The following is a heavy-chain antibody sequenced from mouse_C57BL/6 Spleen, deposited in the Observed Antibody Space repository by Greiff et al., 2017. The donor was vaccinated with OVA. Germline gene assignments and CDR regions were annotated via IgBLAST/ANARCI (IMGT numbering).Heavy chain of an antibody. V-gene: IGHV1-15*01. CDR2: IDPETGGT. D-gene: IGHD1-1*01. CDR3: TRERITTVFDY. J-gene: IGHJ2*01. CDR1: GYTFTDYE. Sequence: LVESGAELVRPGASVTLSCKASGYTFTDYEMHWVKQTPVHGLEWIGAIDPETGGTAYNQKFKGKAILTADKSSSTAYMELRSLTSEDSAVYYCTRERITTVFDYWGQGTTLTVSS.